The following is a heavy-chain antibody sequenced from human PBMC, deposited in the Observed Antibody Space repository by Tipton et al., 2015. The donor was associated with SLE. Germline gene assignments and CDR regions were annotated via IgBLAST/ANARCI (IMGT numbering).Heavy chain of an antibody. CDR2: IYYSGST. CDR3: ARQGGQWLDFDY. CDR1: GTSIDSHY. D-gene: IGHD6-19*01. Sequence: TLSLTCTVSGTSIDSHYWAWIRQSPGKGLEWIGHIYYSGSTNYNPSLKSRVTISVDTSKNQFSLKLSSVTAADTTVYYCARQGGQWLDFDYWGQGTLVTVSS. J-gene: IGHJ4*02. V-gene: IGHV4-59*08.